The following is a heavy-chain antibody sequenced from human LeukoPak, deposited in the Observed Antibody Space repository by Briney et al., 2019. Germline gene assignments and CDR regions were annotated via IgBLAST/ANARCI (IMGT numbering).Heavy chain of an antibody. J-gene: IGHJ4*02. CDR2: IIPIFGTA. D-gene: IGHD5-24*01. V-gene: IGHV1-69*01. CDR3: ARVREMATIASFDY. Sequence: GASVKVSCKASGGTFSSYAISWVRQAPGQGLEWMGGIIPIFGTANYAQKFLDRLTITADESTSTAYMELNSLRSEDTAVYYCARVREMATIASFDYWGQGTLLTVSS. CDR1: GGTFSSYA.